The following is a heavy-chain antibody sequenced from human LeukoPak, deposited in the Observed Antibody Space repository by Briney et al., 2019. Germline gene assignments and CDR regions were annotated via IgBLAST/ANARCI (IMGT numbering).Heavy chain of an antibody. J-gene: IGHJ6*04. CDR1: GFIFNNYE. CDR2: ISISGRSI. V-gene: IGHV3-48*03. CDR3: AELGITMIGGV. Sequence: GGSLRLSCAASGFIFNNYEMNWVRQAPGKGLEWVSYISISGRSIYYADSVKGRFTISRDNAKNSLYLQMNSLRAEDTAVYYCAELGITMIGGVWGKGTTVTIFS. D-gene: IGHD3-10*02.